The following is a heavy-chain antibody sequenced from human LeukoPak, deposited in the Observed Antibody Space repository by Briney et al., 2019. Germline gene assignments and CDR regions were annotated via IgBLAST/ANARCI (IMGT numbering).Heavy chain of an antibody. J-gene: IGHJ5*02. V-gene: IGHV4-34*01. Sequence: SETLSLTCAVYGGSFSGYYWSWLRQPPGKGLEWIMENNHSGSTNYNPSLKSRVPLSRDTSKTQFSLELSSVTAADTAVYYCARLLQCCFDPWGQGTLVTVSS. CDR3: ARLLQCCFDP. D-gene: IGHD6-19*01. CDR1: GGSFSGYY. CDR2: NNHSGST.